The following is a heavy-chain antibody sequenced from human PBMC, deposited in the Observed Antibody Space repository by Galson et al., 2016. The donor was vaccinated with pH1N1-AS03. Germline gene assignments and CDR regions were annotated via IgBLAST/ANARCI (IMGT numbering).Heavy chain of an antibody. CDR2: VDHSGII. D-gene: IGHD3-16*01. CDR3: ARLLGKAFPRLGRNFGMDV. CDR1: GGTFSGFF. Sequence: ETLSLTCDVLGGTFSGFFWNWVRQSSGKGLEWIGEVDHSGIITYNPSLRSRLNISLDTSSRQFSLKLTSVTAADTALYFCARLLGKAFPRLGRNFGMDVWGQGTTVTVSS. J-gene: IGHJ6*02. V-gene: IGHV4-34*01.